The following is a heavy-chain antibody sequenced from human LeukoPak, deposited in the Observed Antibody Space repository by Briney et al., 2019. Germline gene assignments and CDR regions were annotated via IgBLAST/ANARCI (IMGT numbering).Heavy chain of an antibody. D-gene: IGHD6-13*01. CDR2: ISGSGGST. CDR3: AKDLGIAAAGRYYYYYYGMDV. J-gene: IGHJ6*02. CDR1: GFTFSSYA. Sequence: GGSLRLSCAASGFTFSSYAMSWVRQAPGKGLEWVSAISGSGGSTYYADSVKGRFTISRDNSKNTLYLQMNSLRAEDTAVYYCAKDLGIAAAGRYYYYYYGMDVWGQGTTVTVSS. V-gene: IGHV3-23*01.